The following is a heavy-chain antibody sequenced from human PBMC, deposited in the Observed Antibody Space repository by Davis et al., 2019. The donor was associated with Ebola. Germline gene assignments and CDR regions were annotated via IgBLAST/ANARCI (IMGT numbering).Heavy chain of an antibody. J-gene: IGHJ6*02. V-gene: IGHV3-30-3*01. CDR1: GFTFSSYA. CDR2: ISYDGSNK. Sequence: GESLKISCAASGFTFSSYAMHWVRQAPGKGLEWVAVISYDGSNKYYADSVKGRFTISRDNSKNTLYLQMNSLRAEDTAVYYCAKAFGWRIGRHYYYYGMDVWGQGTTVTVSS. D-gene: IGHD3-9*01. CDR3: AKAFGWRIGRHYYYYGMDV.